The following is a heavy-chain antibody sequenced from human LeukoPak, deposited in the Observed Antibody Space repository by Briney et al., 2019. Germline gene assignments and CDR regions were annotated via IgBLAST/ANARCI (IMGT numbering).Heavy chain of an antibody. D-gene: IGHD6-6*01. CDR2: IYNGGST. CDR3: ARDSWKEYSYDY. J-gene: IGHJ4*02. CDR1: GFTVSSNY. Sequence: GGSLRLSCAASGFTVSSNYMSWVRQAPGKGLEWVSVIYNGGSTNYADSVKGRFTISRDNSKNTLYLQMNSLRAEDTAVYYCARDSWKEYSYDYWGQGTLVTVSS. V-gene: IGHV3-66*01.